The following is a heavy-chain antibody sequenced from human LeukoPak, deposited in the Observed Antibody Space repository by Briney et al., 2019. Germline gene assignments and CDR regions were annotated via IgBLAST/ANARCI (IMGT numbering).Heavy chain of an antibody. J-gene: IGHJ4*02. Sequence: GRSLTLSCAASGFTFCTYAMHWVRQAPGKGLEWVAVISYDGSNEFYADSVKGRFTISRDNSKNTLHLQMNSLRIEDTAVYYCASRGSSGIGWGQGTLVTVSS. CDR1: GFTFCTYA. CDR2: ISYDGSNE. CDR3: ASRGSSGIG. V-gene: IGHV3-30*04. D-gene: IGHD1-26*01.